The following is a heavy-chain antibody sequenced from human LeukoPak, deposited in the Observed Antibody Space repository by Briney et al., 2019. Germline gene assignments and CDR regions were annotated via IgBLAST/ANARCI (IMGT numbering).Heavy chain of an antibody. CDR3: ARDLGYCTGGTCYPNWFDP. Sequence: ASVKVSCKASGYAFTSYAMHWVRQAPGQRLEWMGWIKAGNDNTKYSQKFQGRVTITRDTSASTAYMELNSLRSEDTAVYYCARDLGYCTGGTCYPNWFDPWGQGTLVTVSS. J-gene: IGHJ5*02. D-gene: IGHD2-15*01. V-gene: IGHV1-3*01. CDR2: IKAGNDNT. CDR1: GYAFTSYA.